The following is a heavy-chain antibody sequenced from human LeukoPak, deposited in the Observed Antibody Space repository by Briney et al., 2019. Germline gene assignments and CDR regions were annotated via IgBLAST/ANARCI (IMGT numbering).Heavy chain of an antibody. Sequence: ASVKVSCKASGYTFTGYYMHWVRQAPGQGLEWMGWINPSSGGTNYAQKFQGRVTMTRDTSISTAYMELSRLRSDDTAVYYCARVGIQYCSGGSCYRTAFDYWGQGTLVTVSS. CDR1: GYTFTGYY. CDR3: ARVGIQYCSGGSCYRTAFDY. V-gene: IGHV1-2*02. D-gene: IGHD2-15*01. CDR2: INPSSGGT. J-gene: IGHJ4*02.